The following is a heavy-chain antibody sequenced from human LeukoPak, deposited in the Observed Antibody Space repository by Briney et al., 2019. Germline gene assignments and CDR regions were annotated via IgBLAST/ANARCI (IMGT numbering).Heavy chain of an antibody. Sequence: SETLSLTCAVYGGSFSGYYWSWIRQPPGKGLEWIGEINHSGSTNYNPSLKSRVTISVDTSKNQFSLKLSSVTAADTAVYYCARHFRLYYYGSGGYNWFDPWGQGTLVTVSS. D-gene: IGHD3-10*01. V-gene: IGHV4-34*01. CDR2: INHSGST. J-gene: IGHJ5*02. CDR1: GGSFSGYY. CDR3: ARHFRLYYYGSGGYNWFDP.